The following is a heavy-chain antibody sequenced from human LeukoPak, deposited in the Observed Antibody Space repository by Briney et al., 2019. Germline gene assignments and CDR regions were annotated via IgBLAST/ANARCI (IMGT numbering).Heavy chain of an antibody. CDR2: ISSSGSTI. J-gene: IGHJ4*02. V-gene: IGHV3-48*03. CDR1: GFTFSSYE. Sequence: GGSLRLSCAASGFTFSSYEMNWVRQAPGKGLEWVSYISSSGSTICYADSVKGRFTISRDNAKNSLYLQMNSLRAEDTAVYYCARGSVDTAMAGDYWGQGTLVTVSS. D-gene: IGHD5-18*01. CDR3: ARGSVDTAMAGDY.